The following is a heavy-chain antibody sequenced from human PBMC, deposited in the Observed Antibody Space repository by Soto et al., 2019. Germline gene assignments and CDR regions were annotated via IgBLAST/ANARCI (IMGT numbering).Heavy chain of an antibody. Sequence: PGRSLRLSCAASAFTFSSYSMNRVRQAPGKGLEWVANIKQDGSEKYYVDSVKGRFTISRGNAKNSLYQQMNSLRAEDTAVYYCAREDWNYYYGMDVWGQGTTVTVSS. CDR1: AFTFSSYS. J-gene: IGHJ6*02. V-gene: IGHV3-7*01. CDR2: IKQDGSEK. CDR3: AREDWNYYYGMDV. D-gene: IGHD1-1*01.